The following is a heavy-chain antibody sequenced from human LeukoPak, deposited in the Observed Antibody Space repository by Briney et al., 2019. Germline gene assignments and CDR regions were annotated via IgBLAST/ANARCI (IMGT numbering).Heavy chain of an antibody. J-gene: IGHJ5*02. CDR1: GYTFTGYY. Sequence: ASVKVSCKASGYTFTGYYIHWVRQAPGQGLEWMGWINPNSGDTNYAQKFRGRVTMTRATSISTAYMELSRLRSDDTAVYYCAREGYCSSTSCYGAWFDPWGQGTLVTVSS. CDR3: AREGYCSSTSCYGAWFDP. V-gene: IGHV1-2*02. CDR2: INPNSGDT. D-gene: IGHD2-2*01.